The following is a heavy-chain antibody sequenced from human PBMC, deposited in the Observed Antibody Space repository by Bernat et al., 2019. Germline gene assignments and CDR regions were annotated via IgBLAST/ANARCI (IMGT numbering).Heavy chain of an antibody. D-gene: IGHD2-15*01. CDR2: ISGSGGST. CDR1: GFTFSSYA. Sequence: EVQLVESGGGLVQPGGSLRLSCAASGFTFSSYAMSWVRQAPGKGLEWVSAISGSGGSTYYADSVKGRFTISRDNSKNTLYLQMNSLRAEDTAVYYCAKGVGDCSGGSCAGLDYWGQGTLVTVSS. V-gene: IGHV3-23*04. J-gene: IGHJ4*02. CDR3: AKGVGDCSGGSCAGLDY.